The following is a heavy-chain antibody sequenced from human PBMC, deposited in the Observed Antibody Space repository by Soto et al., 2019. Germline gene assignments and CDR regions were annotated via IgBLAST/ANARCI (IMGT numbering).Heavy chain of an antibody. CDR1: GGSISSGGYY. CDR3: HAVIIDYYYGMDV. V-gene: IGHV4-31*03. Sequence: QVQLQESGPGLVKPSQTLSLTCTVSGGSISSGGYYWSWIRQHPGKGLEWIGYIYYSGSTYYNPSLKSRVTISVETSKNQFSLKLSSVTAADTAVYYCHAVIIDYYYGMDVWGQGTTVTVSS. D-gene: IGHD3-10*01. J-gene: IGHJ6*02. CDR2: IYYSGST.